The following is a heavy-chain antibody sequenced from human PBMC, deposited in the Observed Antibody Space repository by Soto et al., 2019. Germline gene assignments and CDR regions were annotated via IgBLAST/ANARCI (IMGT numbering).Heavy chain of an antibody. CDR1: GFKISSSS. Sequence: EVQLVESGGGLVQPGGSLRLSCVAFGFKISSSSMNWVRQAPGRGLGWVAYISDSGSNTLYAASVKGRFTVSRDTAKNSLYLQMSGLRDEERAVYYCARYYYDSSGYDGMDVWGQGTTVTVSS. CDR3: ARYYYDSSGYDGMDV. CDR2: ISDSGSNT. J-gene: IGHJ6*02. D-gene: IGHD3-22*01. V-gene: IGHV3-48*02.